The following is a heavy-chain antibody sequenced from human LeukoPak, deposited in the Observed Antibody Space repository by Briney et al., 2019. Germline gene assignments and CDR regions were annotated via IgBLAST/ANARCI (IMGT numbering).Heavy chain of an antibody. D-gene: IGHD3-10*01. J-gene: IGHJ4*02. V-gene: IGHV1-18*01. CDR2: ISAYNGNT. CDR3: ARDFRGRYYYGSGIGY. CDR1: GYTFTSYG. Sequence: GASVKVSCKASGYTFTSYGISWVRQAPGQGLEWMGWISAYNGNTNYAQKLQGRVTMTTDTSTSTAYMELRSLRSDDTAVYYCARDFRGRYYYGSGIGYWGQGTLVTVSS.